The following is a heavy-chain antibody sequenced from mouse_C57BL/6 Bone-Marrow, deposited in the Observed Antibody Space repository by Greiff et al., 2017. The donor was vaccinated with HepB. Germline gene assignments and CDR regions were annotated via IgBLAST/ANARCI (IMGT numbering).Heavy chain of an antibody. CDR3: ARWELGRVDY. Sequence: EVQLQQSGPELVKPGASVKISCKASGYTFTDYYMNWVKQSHGKSLEWIGDINPNNGGTSYNQKFKGKATLTVDKSSSTAYMELRSLTSEDSAVYYCARWELGRVDYWGQGTTLTVSS. D-gene: IGHD4-1*01. J-gene: IGHJ2*01. V-gene: IGHV1-26*01. CDR1: GYTFTDYY. CDR2: INPNNGGT.